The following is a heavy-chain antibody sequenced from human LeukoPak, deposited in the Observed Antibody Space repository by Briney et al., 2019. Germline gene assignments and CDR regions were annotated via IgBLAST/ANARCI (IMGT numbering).Heavy chain of an antibody. CDR2: IYYSGST. Sequence: PSETLSLTCTVSGGSISSSSYYWGWIRQPPGKGLEWIGRIYYSGSTYYNPSLKSRVTISVDTSKNQFSLKLSSVTAADTAVYYCANTRTAAGSQLVDYWGQGTLVTVSS. D-gene: IGHD6-13*01. CDR3: ANTRTAAGSQLVDY. V-gene: IGHV4-39*01. J-gene: IGHJ4*02. CDR1: GGSISSSSYY.